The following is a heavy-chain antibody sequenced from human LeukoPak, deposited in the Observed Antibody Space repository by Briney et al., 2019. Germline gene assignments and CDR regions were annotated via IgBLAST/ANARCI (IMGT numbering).Heavy chain of an antibody. Sequence: PGGSLRLSCAASGFTFSGSHMHWVRQASGKGLEWVGHIRSKADNYATAYGASVTGRFTISRDDSKSTAYLQMDSLKTEDTAIYYCSRQVDSVHDYWGRGILVTVSS. V-gene: IGHV3-73*01. CDR2: IRSKADNYAT. CDR1: GFTFSGSH. CDR3: SRQVDSVHDY. D-gene: IGHD5-12*01. J-gene: IGHJ4*02.